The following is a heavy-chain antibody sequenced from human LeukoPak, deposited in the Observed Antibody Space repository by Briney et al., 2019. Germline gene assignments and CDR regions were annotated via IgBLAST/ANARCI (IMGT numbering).Heavy chain of an antibody. CDR3: ASDGNSGSYPGYFDY. V-gene: IGHV1-18*01. J-gene: IGHJ4*02. CDR2: ISAYNGNT. CDR1: GYTFTSYG. Sequence: ASVKVSCKASGYTFTSYGISWVRQAPGQGLEWMGWISAYNGNTNYAQKLQGRVTMTTDTSTSTAYMELRSLRSDDTAVYHCASDGNSGSYPGYFDYWGQGTLVTVSS. D-gene: IGHD1-26*01.